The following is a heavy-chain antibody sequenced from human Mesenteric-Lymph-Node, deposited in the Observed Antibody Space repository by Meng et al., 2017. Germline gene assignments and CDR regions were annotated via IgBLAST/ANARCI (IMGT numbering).Heavy chain of an antibody. J-gene: IGHJ4*02. V-gene: IGHV3-30*01. CDR3: ARVDRYNTGIAVAGTSLSY. Sequence: GESLKISCAASGFTFSSYAMHWVRQAPGKGLEWVAVISYDGSNKYYADSVKGRFTISRDNSKNTLYLQMNSLRAEDTAVYYCARVDRYNTGIAVAGTSLSYWGQGNRV. CDR1: GFTFSSYA. CDR2: ISYDGSNK. D-gene: IGHD6-19*01.